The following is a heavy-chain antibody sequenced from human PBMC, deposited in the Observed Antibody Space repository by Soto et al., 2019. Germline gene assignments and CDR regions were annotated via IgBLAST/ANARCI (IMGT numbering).Heavy chain of an antibody. Sequence: SETLSLTCTVSGGSISSHNWGWIRQPPGRGLEWIGYVYYTGDTAYNPSLRGRVTISADTSTNDISLTLNSVTAADTAVYYCASRKSSPYFDYWGQGTLVTVSS. CDR3: ASRKSSPYFDY. CDR1: GGSISSHN. J-gene: IGHJ4*02. CDR2: VYYTGDT. D-gene: IGHD3-10*01. V-gene: IGHV4-59*08.